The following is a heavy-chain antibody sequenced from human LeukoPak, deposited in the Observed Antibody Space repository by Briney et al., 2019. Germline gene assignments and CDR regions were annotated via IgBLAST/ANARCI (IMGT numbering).Heavy chain of an antibody. V-gene: IGHV4-4*02. Sequence: SETLSLTCTVSGASISSDDWWSWVRQPPGEGLEWIGEVFHTGSTNYNPSLNSRVTISVDTSKNQFSLKVNSVTAADTAIYYCASGPVDYYTSGSFLKWGQGTMVTVSS. CDR1: GASISSDDW. J-gene: IGHJ3*01. D-gene: IGHD3-10*01. CDR3: ASGPVDYYTSGSFLK. CDR2: VFHTGST.